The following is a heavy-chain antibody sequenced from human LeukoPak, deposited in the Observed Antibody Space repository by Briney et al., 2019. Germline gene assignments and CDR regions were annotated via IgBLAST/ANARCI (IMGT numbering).Heavy chain of an antibody. Sequence: GGSLRLSCAASGFTFNNYWMHWVRQAPGKGLEWVTVISYDGSNEYYADSVKGRITISRDNSKDTLYLQMNSLRAEDTAVYYCASGGDTDSRYFKYWGQGTLVTVSS. CDR3: ASGGDTDSRYFKY. V-gene: IGHV3-30-3*01. D-gene: IGHD3-22*01. J-gene: IGHJ1*01. CDR1: GFTFNNYW. CDR2: ISYDGSNE.